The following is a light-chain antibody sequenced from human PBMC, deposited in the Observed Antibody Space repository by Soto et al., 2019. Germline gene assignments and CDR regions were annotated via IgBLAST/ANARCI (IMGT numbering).Light chain of an antibody. J-gene: IGLJ1*01. CDR1: SSDVGGYNY. CDR2: EVS. V-gene: IGLV2-14*01. CDR3: NSYTSKATGV. Sequence: QSALTQPPSVSGSPGQSITISCTGTSSDVGGYNYVSWYQQHPGKAPKLIIYEVSNRPSGVSNRFSGSKSGNTASLTISGLQAEDEDDYYCNSYTSKATGVFGTGTKLTVL.